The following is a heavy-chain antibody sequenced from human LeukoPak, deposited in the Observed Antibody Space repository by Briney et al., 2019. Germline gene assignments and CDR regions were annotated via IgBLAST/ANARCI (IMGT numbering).Heavy chain of an antibody. D-gene: IGHD5-12*01. CDR3: ARVGSGYDPYDY. CDR1: GFTFSSYS. CDR2: ISSSSSYI. J-gene: IGHJ4*02. Sequence: GGSLRLSCAASGFTFSSYSMNWVRHAPGKGLEWVSSISSSSSYIYYADSVKGRFTISRDNAKNSLYLQMNSLRAEDTAVYYCARVGSGYDPYDYWGQGTLVTVSS. V-gene: IGHV3-21*01.